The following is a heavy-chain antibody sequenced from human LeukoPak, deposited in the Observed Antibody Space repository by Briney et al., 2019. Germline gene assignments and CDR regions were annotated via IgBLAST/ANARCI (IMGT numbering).Heavy chain of an antibody. Sequence: GGSLRLSCAASGFTFSSYAMYWVRQAPGRGLEWVSAITENGANTYYADSVQGRFTISRDNSKGTLDLQMNSLRAEDTALYYCAKAGPDKYFYFYSWGQGTLVTVSS. CDR2: ITENGANT. CDR3: AKAGPDKYFYFYS. D-gene: IGHD3-3*01. CDR1: GFTFSSYA. V-gene: IGHV3-23*01. J-gene: IGHJ5*01.